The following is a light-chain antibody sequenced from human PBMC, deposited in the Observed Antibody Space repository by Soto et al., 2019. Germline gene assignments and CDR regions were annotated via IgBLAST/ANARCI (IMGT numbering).Light chain of an antibody. CDR2: AAS. J-gene: IGKJ1*01. V-gene: IGKV1-9*01. CDR3: LQGNSYPRT. CDR1: QGISNY. Sequence: DIQLTQSPSFLSASVGDRVTITCRASQGISNYLAWYQQKPEKAPKLLIYAASTLQTGVPSRFSGSGSGTKFTLTISSLQPEDFATYYCLQGNSYPRTFGQGTKV.